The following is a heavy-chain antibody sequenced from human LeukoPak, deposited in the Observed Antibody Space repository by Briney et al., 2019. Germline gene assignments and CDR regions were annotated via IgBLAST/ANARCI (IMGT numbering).Heavy chain of an antibody. V-gene: IGHV1-2*02. Sequence: ASVKVSCKTCGYAFIDHHMHWVRQAPGQGLEWTGWIHPNSGGTNYAQRFQGRVTMTRDTSISTVYMELSRLRSDDTAVYYCARGTFDPWGQGTLVTVSS. J-gene: IGHJ5*02. CDR2: IHPNSGGT. CDR1: GYAFIDHH. D-gene: IGHD3/OR15-3a*01. CDR3: ARGTFDP.